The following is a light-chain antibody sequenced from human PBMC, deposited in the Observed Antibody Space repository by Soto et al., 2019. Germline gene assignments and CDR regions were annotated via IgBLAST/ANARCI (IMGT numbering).Light chain of an antibody. V-gene: IGLV2-14*03. J-gene: IGLJ3*02. CDR3: SIYTSSATRV. CDR2: DVT. CDR1: SSDVGGYDS. Sequence: QSALTQPASVSGSPGQSITISCTGTSSDVGGYDSVSWYQQHPGKAPKLMIFDVTNRPSGVSIRFSGSKSGNTASLSLSGLQTEAEAHYYYSIYTSSATRVFGGGTQLTVL.